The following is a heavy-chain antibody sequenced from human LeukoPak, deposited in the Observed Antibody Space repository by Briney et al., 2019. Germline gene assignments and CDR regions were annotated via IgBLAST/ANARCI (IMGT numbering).Heavy chain of an antibody. J-gene: IGHJ4*02. CDR2: IKSKTDGGTT. CDR3: TTVESLGYSYGRMDY. Sequence: PGGSLRLSCAASGFTFSNAWMSWVRQAPGKGLEWVGRIKSKTDGGTTDYTAPVKGRFTISRDDSKNTLYLQMNSLKTEDTAVYYCTTVESLGYSYGRMDYWGQGTLVTVSS. CDR1: GFTFSNAW. D-gene: IGHD5-18*01. V-gene: IGHV3-15*01.